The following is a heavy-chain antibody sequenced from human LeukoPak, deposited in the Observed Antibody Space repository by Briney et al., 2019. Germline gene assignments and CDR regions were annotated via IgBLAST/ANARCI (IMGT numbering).Heavy chain of an antibody. CDR2: IYRSGSA. CDR3: ARDTHDDFWSAYSET. J-gene: IGHJ5*02. D-gene: IGHD3-3*01. Sequence: PGGSLRLSCAASGFIVSRSYMTSVRQAPGRGLEWVSVIYRSGSAFYAASVQDRFIHSRDNSKNTLYLQMNRLSADDPAIYYWARDTHDDFWSAYSETWGQGTRVTVSS. CDR1: GFIVSRSY. V-gene: IGHV3-66*01.